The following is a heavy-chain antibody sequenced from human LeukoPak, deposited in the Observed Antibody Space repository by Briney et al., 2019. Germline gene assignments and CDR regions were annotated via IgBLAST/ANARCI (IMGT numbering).Heavy chain of an antibody. CDR2: ISSSGSTI. V-gene: IGHV3-11*04. Sequence: GGSLRLSCAASGFNFSDYYMSWIRQAPGKGLEWVSYISSSGSTIYYADSVKGRFTISRDNAKNSLYLQMNSLRAEDTAVYYCASLKVPLKKFDCWGQGTLVTVSS. D-gene: IGHD4/OR15-4a*01. J-gene: IGHJ4*02. CDR3: ASLKVPLKKFDC. CDR1: GFNFSDYY.